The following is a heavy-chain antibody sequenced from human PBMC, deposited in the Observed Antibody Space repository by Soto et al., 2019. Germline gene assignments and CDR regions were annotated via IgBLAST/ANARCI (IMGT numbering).Heavy chain of an antibody. V-gene: IGHV4-4*07. J-gene: IGHJ5*01. Sequence: DTLALTCTVAGGSISRYYWSWIPPPAGKGLEWMGGIYTSGSTNYNPALQRRVTMSVDTSKKRVSLKLSPLTAAQTGAYYCARDLFLSSSYLPVKALDSWGQGTLVPVSS. D-gene: IGHD6-6*01. CDR3: ARDLFLSSSYLPVKALDS. CDR2: IYTSGST. CDR1: GGSISRYY.